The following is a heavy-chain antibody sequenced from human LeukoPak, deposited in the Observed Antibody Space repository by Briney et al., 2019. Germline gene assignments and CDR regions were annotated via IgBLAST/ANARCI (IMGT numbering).Heavy chain of an antibody. Sequence: EASVKVSCKASGGTFSSYAISWVRQAPGQGLEWMGGIIPIFGTANYAQKFQGRVTITTDESTSTAYMELSSLRSEDTAVYYCAKDPGGEGSSLDYWGQGTLVTVSS. J-gene: IGHJ4*02. D-gene: IGHD1-14*01. CDR1: GGTFSSYA. CDR2: IIPIFGTA. V-gene: IGHV1-69*05. CDR3: AKDPGGEGSSLDY.